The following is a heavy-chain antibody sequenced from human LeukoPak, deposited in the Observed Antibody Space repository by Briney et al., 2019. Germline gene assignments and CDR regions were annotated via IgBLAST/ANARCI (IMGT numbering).Heavy chain of an antibody. Sequence: EGSLRLSCAASGFTFDDYGMSWVRQAPAKGLEWVSGINWNGGSTGYADSVKGRFTISRDNAKNSLYLQMNNLRAEDTALYYCARDRPYYDFWSGYGGWGQGTLVTVSS. J-gene: IGHJ4*02. CDR1: GFTFDDYG. V-gene: IGHV3-20*04. CDR3: ARDRPYYDFWSGYGG. CDR2: INWNGGST. D-gene: IGHD3-3*01.